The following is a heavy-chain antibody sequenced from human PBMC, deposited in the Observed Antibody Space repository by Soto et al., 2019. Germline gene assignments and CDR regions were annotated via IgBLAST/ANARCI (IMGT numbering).Heavy chain of an antibody. J-gene: IGHJ4*02. V-gene: IGHV4-59*08. CDR1: GGSISSYY. D-gene: IGHD3-9*01. CDR2: IYYSGST. Sequence: PSETLSLTCTVSGGSISSYYWSWIRQPPGKGLEWIGYIYYSGSTNYNPSLKSRVTISVDTSKNQFSLKLSSVTAADTAVYYCARHQVTGHFLWGQGTLVTVSS. CDR3: ARHQVTGHFL.